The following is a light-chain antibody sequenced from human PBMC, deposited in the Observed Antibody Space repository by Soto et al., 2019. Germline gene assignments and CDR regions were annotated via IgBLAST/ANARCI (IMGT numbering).Light chain of an antibody. J-gene: IGKJ1*01. V-gene: IGKV3-20*01. Sequence: ESVLRQSPGTLSLSPGKRATLSCRASQSVSSGCLAWYQQKPGQAPWLLIYGASSRATGIPDRFSGSGSGTDFTLTISRLAPEDFAVYYCQQYGSSPLTFGQGTKVEIK. CDR3: QQYGSSPLT. CDR1: QSVSSGC. CDR2: GAS.